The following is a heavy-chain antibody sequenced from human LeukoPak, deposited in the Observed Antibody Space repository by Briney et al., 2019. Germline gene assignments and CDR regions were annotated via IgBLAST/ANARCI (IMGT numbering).Heavy chain of an antibody. Sequence: PGGSLRLSCAASGFTFTTSWMSWVRQAPGKGLEWVADMNPDGSTRVYVDSVQGRFTISRDNPKNTLYLQMNSLRAEDTAVYFCAKRGVVIRVILVGFHKEAYYFDSWGQGALVTVSS. CDR2: MNPDGSTR. V-gene: IGHV3-7*03. J-gene: IGHJ4*02. CDR1: GFTFTTSW. CDR3: AKRGVVIRVILVGFHKEAYYFDS. D-gene: IGHD3-22*01.